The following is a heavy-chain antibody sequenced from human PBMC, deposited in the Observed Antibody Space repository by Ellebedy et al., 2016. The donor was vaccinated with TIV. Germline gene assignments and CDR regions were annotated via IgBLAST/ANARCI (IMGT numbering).Heavy chain of an antibody. CDR2: IDWDDDE. D-gene: IGHD6-13*01. CDR3: AHHYSSSWYPVY. J-gene: IGHJ4*02. CDR1: GFSLSTTGVC. Sequence: SGPTLVKPTQTLTLTCTFSGFSLSTTGVCVGWIRQPPGKALEWLARIDWDDDEFYNPSLKTRLTISKDTSKNQVVLTMTNMDPVDTATYYCAHHYSSSWYPVYWGQGTLVTVSS. V-gene: IGHV2-70*12.